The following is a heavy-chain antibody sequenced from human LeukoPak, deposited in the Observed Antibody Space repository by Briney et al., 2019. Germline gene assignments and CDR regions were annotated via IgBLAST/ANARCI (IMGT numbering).Heavy chain of an antibody. CDR3: ALDYDSSGHTPGWFDP. Sequence: GGSLRLSCAATGFTFSTYSMNWIRQAPGKGLEWLSYIGGSGSAIYYADSVKGRFTISRDNAKNSLFLQMDSLRAEDSAVYYCALDYDSSGHTPGWFDPWGQGTLVTVSS. CDR2: IGGSGSAI. J-gene: IGHJ5*02. V-gene: IGHV3-48*01. D-gene: IGHD3-22*01. CDR1: GFTFSTYS.